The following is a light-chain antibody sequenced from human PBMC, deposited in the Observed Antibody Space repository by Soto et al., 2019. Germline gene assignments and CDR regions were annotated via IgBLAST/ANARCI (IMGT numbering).Light chain of an antibody. CDR2: LNSDGSH. CDR1: SGHTTYA. V-gene: IGLV4-69*01. J-gene: IGLJ2*01. CDR3: QTWGTGPLV. Sequence: QSVLTQSPSASASLGASVKLTCTLSSGHTTYAIAWHQQQPEKGPRYLMNLNSDGSHSKGDGIPDRFSGSSSGAERYLTISSPQSEDEADYYCQTWGTGPLVFGGGTTLTVL.